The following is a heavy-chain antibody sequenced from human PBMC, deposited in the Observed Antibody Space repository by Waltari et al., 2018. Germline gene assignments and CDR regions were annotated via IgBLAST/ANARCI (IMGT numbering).Heavy chain of an antibody. CDR2: IIPIFGTA. V-gene: IGHV1-69*01. J-gene: IGHJ3*02. CDR1: GGTFSSYA. CDR3: ARDIGGYSYGYFPDAFDI. Sequence: QVQLVQSGAEVKKPGSSVKVSCKASGGTFSSYAISWVRQAPGHGLEWMGGIIPIFGTANYAQKFQGRVTITADESTSTAYMELSSLRSEDTAVYYCARDIGGYSYGYFPDAFDIWGQGTMVTVSS. D-gene: IGHD5-18*01.